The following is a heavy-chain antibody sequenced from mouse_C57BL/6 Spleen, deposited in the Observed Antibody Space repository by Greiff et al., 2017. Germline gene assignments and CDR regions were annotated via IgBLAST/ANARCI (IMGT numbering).Heavy chain of an antibody. CDR2: ISSGGDYI. CDR1: GFTFSSYA. J-gene: IGHJ2*01. V-gene: IGHV5-9-1*02. CDR3: TREDDYDGSY. D-gene: IGHD2-4*01. Sequence: DVHLVESGEGLVKPGGSLKLSCAASGFTFSSYAMSWVRQTPEKRLEWVAYISSGGDYIYYADTVKGRFTISRDNARNTLYLQMSSLKSEDTAMYYCTREDDYDGSYWGQGTTLTVSS.